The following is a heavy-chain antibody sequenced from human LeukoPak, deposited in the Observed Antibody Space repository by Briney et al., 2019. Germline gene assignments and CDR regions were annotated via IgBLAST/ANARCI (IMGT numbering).Heavy chain of an antibody. D-gene: IGHD4-17*01. J-gene: IGHJ4*02. CDR3: AREGDRTVTTEGYYFDY. V-gene: IGHV3-53*01. CDR1: GFTVSSSY. Sequence: GGSLRLSCAASGFTVSSSYMSWVRQAPGKGLEWVSVIYSGGSTYYADSVKGRFTISRDNSKNTLYLQMNSLRAEDTAVYYCAREGDRTVTTEGYYFDYWGQGTLVTVSS. CDR2: IYSGGST.